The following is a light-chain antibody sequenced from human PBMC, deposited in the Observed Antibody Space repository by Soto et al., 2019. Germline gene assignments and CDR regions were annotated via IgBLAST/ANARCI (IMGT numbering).Light chain of an antibody. Sequence: DIQMTQSPSSLSASVGDRVTITCRASQGISNYLAWYQQKPGKVPKLLIYAASTLQSGVPSRFSGSGSGTDFALTISSLQPEDVATYYCQKYNSAPSLTFGGGTKVEIK. J-gene: IGKJ4*01. CDR3: QKYNSAPSLT. CDR1: QGISNY. V-gene: IGKV1-27*01. CDR2: AAS.